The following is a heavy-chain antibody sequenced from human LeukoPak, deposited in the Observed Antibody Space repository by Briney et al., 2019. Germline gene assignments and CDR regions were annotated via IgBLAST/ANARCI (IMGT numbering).Heavy chain of an antibody. J-gene: IGHJ3*02. Sequence: SETLSLTCAVSGGSISSGGYSWSWIRQPPGKGLEWIGYIYYSGSTYYNPSLKSRVTISVDTSKNQFSLKLSSVTAADTAVYYCARESTITDDAFDIWGQGTMVTVSS. CDR2: IYYSGST. CDR3: ARESTITDDAFDI. V-gene: IGHV4-30-4*07. CDR1: GGSISSGGYS. D-gene: IGHD1-14*01.